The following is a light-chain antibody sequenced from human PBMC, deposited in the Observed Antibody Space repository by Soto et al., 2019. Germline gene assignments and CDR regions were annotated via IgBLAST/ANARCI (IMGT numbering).Light chain of an antibody. CDR1: QSVSTN. CDR3: QQYNNWPYT. Sequence: EIVMTQSPATLSVSPGERAALSCRASQSVSTNFAWYQQKPGQAPRLLIYGASTRATGIPARFSGSGSGTEFTLTISSLQSEDLAVYYCQQYNNWPYTFGQGTKVEIK. J-gene: IGKJ2*01. CDR2: GAS. V-gene: IGKV3-15*01.